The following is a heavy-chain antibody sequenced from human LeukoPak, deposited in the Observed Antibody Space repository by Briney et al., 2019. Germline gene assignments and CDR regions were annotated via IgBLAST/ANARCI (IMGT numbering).Heavy chain of an antibody. V-gene: IGHV3-48*01. CDR2: ISSSSSTI. D-gene: IGHD3-3*01. CDR3: ARDGAGDYDFWSGFLAY. Sequence: PGGSLRLSCAASGFTFSSYSMNWVRQAPGKGLEWVSYISSSSSTIYYADSVKGRFTISRGNAKNSLYLQMNSLRAEDTAVYYCARDGAGDYDFWSGFLAYWGQGTLVTVSS. CDR1: GFTFSSYS. J-gene: IGHJ4*02.